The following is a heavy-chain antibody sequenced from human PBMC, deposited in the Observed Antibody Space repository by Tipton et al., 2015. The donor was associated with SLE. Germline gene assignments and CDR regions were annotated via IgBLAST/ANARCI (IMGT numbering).Heavy chain of an antibody. CDR1: GGSISSEY. D-gene: IGHD3-22*01. J-gene: IGHJ4*02. V-gene: IGHV4-4*07. CDR2: LNPSGGT. CDR3: ARKTYYYDSSGFIKGDYFDY. Sequence: TLSLTCTVSGGSISSEYWSWLRQPAGKGLEWIGRLNPSGGTNYNPSLQSRVTMSVDTSKNQFSLRLNSVTAADTAVYYCARKTYYYDSSGFIKGDYFDYWGQGTLVTVSS.